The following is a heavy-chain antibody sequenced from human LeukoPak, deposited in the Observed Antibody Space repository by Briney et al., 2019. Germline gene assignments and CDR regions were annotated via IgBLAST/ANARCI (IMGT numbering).Heavy chain of an antibody. Sequence: SEALSLTCTVSGGSISSYYWSWIRQPPGKGLEWIGEINHSGSTNYNPSLKSRVTISVDTSKNQFSLKLSSVTAADTAVYYCARGPPLKYCSSTSCYRGYYYYGMDVWGQGTTVTVSS. V-gene: IGHV4-34*01. D-gene: IGHD2-2*02. J-gene: IGHJ6*02. CDR1: GGSISSYY. CDR2: INHSGST. CDR3: ARGPPLKYCSSTSCYRGYYYYGMDV.